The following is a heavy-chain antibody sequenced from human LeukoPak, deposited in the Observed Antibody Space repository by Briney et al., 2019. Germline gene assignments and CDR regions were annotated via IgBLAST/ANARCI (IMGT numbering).Heavy chain of an antibody. CDR3: ARDRGINWFDP. CDR2: INTDGTNT. J-gene: IGHJ5*02. CDR1: GYTFTNYW. Sequence: GGSLRLSCAASGYTFTNYWMHWVRQAPGEGLVWVSRINTDGTNTIYADSVRGRFTVSRDNPKNTLYLQMDSLRAEDTAVYYCARDRGINWFDPWGQGTLVAVSS. D-gene: IGHD3-16*01. V-gene: IGHV3-74*01.